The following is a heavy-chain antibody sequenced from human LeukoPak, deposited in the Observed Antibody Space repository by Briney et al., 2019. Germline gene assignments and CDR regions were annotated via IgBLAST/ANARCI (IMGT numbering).Heavy chain of an antibody. J-gene: IGHJ3*02. D-gene: IGHD1-26*01. Sequence: SETLSLTCTVSGYSISTGYYWDWIRRPPGKGLEWIGTFYHGGSTYYNPSLKSRVTISVDTSKNQFSLNLTSVTAADTAVYYCARGRELVVDAFDIWGQGTMVTVSS. CDR3: ARGRELVVDAFDI. V-gene: IGHV4-38-2*02. CDR2: FYHGGST. CDR1: GYSISTGYY.